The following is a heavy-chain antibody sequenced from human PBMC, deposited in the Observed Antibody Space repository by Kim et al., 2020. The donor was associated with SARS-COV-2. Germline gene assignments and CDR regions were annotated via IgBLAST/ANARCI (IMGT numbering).Heavy chain of an antibody. CDR1: GGSISSYY. CDR3: ARGTGSFIYYYYYYMEV. J-gene: IGHJ6*03. D-gene: IGHD3-10*01. Sequence: SETLSLTCTVSGGSISSYYWSWIRQPPGKGLEWIGYIYYSGSTNYNPSLKSRVTISVDTSKNQFSLKLSSVTAADTAVYYCARGTGSFIYYYYYYMEVWGKGTTVTVSS. CDR2: IYYSGST. V-gene: IGHV4-59*01.